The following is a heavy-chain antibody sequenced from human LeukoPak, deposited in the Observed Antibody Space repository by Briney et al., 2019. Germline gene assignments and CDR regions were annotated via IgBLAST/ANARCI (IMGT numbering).Heavy chain of an antibody. CDR3: AKDKGGEGDY. CDR2: ISAYGIDK. V-gene: IGHV3-30*18. D-gene: IGHD3-16*01. Sequence: GGSLRLSSAASVFPFSNYSMHGVRQAPGKGRGWVAVISAYGIDKYYADSVKGRFTISRDNSKNTLYLQMSSLRPEDTAVYYCAKDKGGEGDYWGQGTLVTVSS. CDR1: VFPFSNYS. J-gene: IGHJ4*02.